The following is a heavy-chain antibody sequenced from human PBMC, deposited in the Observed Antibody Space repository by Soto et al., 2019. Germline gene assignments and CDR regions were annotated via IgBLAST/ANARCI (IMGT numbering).Heavy chain of an antibody. CDR2: IYSGGST. J-gene: IGHJ4*02. CDR1: GFTVSKNY. Sequence: EEQLVESGGDLVQPGGSLRLSCAASGFTVSKNYMSWVRQAPGKGLEWVSLIYSGGSTYYADSVKGRFTISTDSSKNTLYLQMNSLRAEDTAMYYCAAYSHKGYWGQGTLVTVSS. D-gene: IGHD3-16*01. V-gene: IGHV3-66*01. CDR3: AAYSHKGY.